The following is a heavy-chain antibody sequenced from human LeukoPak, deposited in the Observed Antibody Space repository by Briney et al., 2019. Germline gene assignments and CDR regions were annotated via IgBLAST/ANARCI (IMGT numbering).Heavy chain of an antibody. V-gene: IGHV3-23*01. J-gene: IGHJ4*02. Sequence: RGSLGLSCAASGFTFSSSAMSWVRQAPGKVLEWVSSISGSGSGGSTYYADSVEGRFTISRDNSKNTLYLQMNSLRVEATAVYYCAKSGYNRFDYWGQGTLVTVSS. CDR3: AKSGYNRFDY. CDR2: ISGSGSGGST. D-gene: IGHD5-24*01. CDR1: GFTFSSSA.